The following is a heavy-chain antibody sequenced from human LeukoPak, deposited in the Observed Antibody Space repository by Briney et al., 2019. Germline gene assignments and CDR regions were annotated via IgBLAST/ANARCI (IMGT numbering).Heavy chain of an antibody. Sequence: GGSLRLSCAASGFTFSSYGMHWVRQAPGKGPEWVAVIWYDGSNKYYADSVKGRFTISRDNSKNTLYLQMNSLTVEDTAVYYCARSQSSSLIDYWGQGTLVTVSS. D-gene: IGHD6-13*01. CDR2: IWYDGSNK. CDR3: ARSQSSSLIDY. CDR1: GFTFSSYG. J-gene: IGHJ4*02. V-gene: IGHV3-33*01.